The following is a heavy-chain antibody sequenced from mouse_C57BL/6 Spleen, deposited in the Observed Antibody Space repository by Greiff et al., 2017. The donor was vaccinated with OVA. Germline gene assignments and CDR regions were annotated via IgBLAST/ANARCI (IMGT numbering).Heavy chain of an antibody. J-gene: IGHJ3*01. Sequence: VQLQQSGAELVRPGASVTLSCTASGFNIKDDYMHWVKQRPEQGLEWIGWIDPENGDTEYASKFQGKATITADTSSNTAYLQLSSLTSEDTAVYYCTTEGSWFAYWGQGTLVTVSA. V-gene: IGHV14-4*01. CDR3: TTEGSWFAY. CDR1: GFNIKDDY. CDR2: IDPENGDT.